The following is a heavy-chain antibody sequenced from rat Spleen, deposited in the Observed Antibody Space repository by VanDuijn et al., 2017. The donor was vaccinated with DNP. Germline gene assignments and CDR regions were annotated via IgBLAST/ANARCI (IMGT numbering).Heavy chain of an antibody. CDR1: GFTFSNYG. CDR3: TTTQYFDGWFPFVY. CDR2: ISNTGDNT. Sequence: EVQLVESGGGLVQPGRSLKLSCAASGFTFSNYGMAWVRQAPGKGLEWVASISNTGDNTYYSDSVKGRFTISRDNANAALYLQMDSLRSEDTATYDCTTTQYFDGWFPFVYWGQGVMVTVSS. D-gene: IGHD1-12*02. J-gene: IGHJ2*01. V-gene: IGHV5S13*01.